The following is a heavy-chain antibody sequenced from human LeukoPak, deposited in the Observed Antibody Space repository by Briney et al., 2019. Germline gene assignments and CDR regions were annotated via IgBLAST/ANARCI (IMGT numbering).Heavy chain of an antibody. CDR2: INHSGST. Sequence: SETLSLTCSVSGYSISSGYYWGWIRQPPGKGLEWIGEINHSGSTNYNPSLKSRVTISVDTSKNQFSLKLSSVTAADTAVYYCARHKLAMVRGVAYDYWGQGTLVTVSS. V-gene: IGHV4-38-2*02. CDR1: GYSISSGYY. D-gene: IGHD3-10*01. CDR3: ARHKLAMVRGVAYDY. J-gene: IGHJ4*02.